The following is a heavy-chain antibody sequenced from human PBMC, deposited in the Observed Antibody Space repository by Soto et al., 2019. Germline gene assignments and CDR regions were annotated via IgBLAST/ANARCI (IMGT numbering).Heavy chain of an antibody. CDR3: ARGEQYSGRIFDY. D-gene: IGHD1-26*01. J-gene: IGHJ4*01. CDR2: AYYRSKWYY. V-gene: IGHV6-1*01. Sequence: SQTLSLTCAITGDSVSSNSAGWSWVRQSPSRGLEWLGRAYYRSKWYYEYAVSVRGRITINPDTSKNQYSLQLNSVTPEDTAVYFCARGEQYSGRIFDYWGQGTLVTVSS. CDR1: GDSVSSNSAG.